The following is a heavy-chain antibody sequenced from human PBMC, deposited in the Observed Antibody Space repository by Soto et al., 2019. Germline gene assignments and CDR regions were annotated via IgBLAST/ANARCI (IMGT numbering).Heavy chain of an antibody. V-gene: IGHV3-30*18. J-gene: IGHJ6*02. CDR1: GFTFSSYG. CDR3: ANVQLWAQDYYYGMDV. CDR2: ISYDGSNK. D-gene: IGHD5-18*01. Sequence: QVQLVESGGGVVQPGRSLRLSCAASGFTFSSYGMHWVRQAPGKGLEWVAVISYDGSNKYYADSVKGRFTISRDNSKNTLYLQMNSLRAEDTAVYYCANVQLWAQDYYYGMDVWGQGTTVTFSS.